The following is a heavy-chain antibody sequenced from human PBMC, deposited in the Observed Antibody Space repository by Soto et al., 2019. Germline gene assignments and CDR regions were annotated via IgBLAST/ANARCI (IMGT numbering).Heavy chain of an antibody. D-gene: IGHD3-3*01. V-gene: IGHV4-59*01. CDR1: GGSISSYY. Sequence: KASETLSLTCTVSGGSISSYYWSWIRQPPGTGLEWVGYIYYSGSTNYNPSLKSRVTIPVDTSKNQFSLKLSSVTAADTAVDYRSSGLNYDFWGGSLADYWGQGTLVTVSS. J-gene: IGHJ4*02. CDR3: SSGLNYDFWGGSLADY. CDR2: IYYSGST.